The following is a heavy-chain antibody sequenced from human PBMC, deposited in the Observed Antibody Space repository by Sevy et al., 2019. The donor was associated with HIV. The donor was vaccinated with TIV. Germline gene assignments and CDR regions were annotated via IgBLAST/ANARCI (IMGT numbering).Heavy chain of an antibody. D-gene: IGHD3-22*01. J-gene: IGHJ3*02. CDR1: GGSISSYY. CDR2: IYYSGST. CDR3: ARTGGGRQTYYYDSSGYPNAFDI. Sequence: SETLSLTCTVSGGSISSYYWSWIRQPPGKGLEWIGYIYYSGSTNYNPSLKSRVTISVDTSKNQFSLKLSSVTAADTAVDYCARTGGGRQTYYYDSSGYPNAFDIWGQGTMVTVSS. V-gene: IGHV4-59*01.